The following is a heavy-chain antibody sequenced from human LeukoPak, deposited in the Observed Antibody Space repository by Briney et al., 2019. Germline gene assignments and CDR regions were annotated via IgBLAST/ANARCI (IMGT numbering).Heavy chain of an antibody. Sequence: GSLRLSCAASGFTFTNYPTHWVRQAPGKGLEWVAVISYDGSNEYYADSVKGRFTISRDNSKNTLYLQMNSLGAEDTAVYYCAKEKNIAAADLRGHYFDYWGQGTLVTISS. CDR1: GFTFTNYP. V-gene: IGHV3-30-3*01. D-gene: IGHD6-13*01. J-gene: IGHJ4*02. CDR2: ISYDGSNE. CDR3: AKEKNIAAADLRGHYFDY.